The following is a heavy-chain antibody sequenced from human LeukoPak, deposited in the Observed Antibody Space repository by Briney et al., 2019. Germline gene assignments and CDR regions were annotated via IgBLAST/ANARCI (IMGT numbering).Heavy chain of an antibody. V-gene: IGHV4-39*01. D-gene: IGHD3-22*01. CDR1: GGSISSSSNY. CDR2: IYYSGST. J-gene: IGHJ3*02. CDR3: ARHRMYYYDSSGRGVADAFDI. Sequence: SETLSLTCTVSGGSISSSSNYWGWIRQPPGKGLEWIGSIYYSGSTYYNPSLKSRVTISVDTSKNQFSLKLSSVTAADTAVYYCARHRMYYYDSSGRGVADAFDIWGQGTMATVSS.